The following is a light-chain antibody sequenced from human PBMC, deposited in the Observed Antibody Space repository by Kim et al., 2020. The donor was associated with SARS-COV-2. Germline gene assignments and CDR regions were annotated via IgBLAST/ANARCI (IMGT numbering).Light chain of an antibody. J-gene: IGLJ1*01. CDR3: SSYTSSSTRV. CDR2: DVS. CDR1: SSDFGGYNY. Sequence: GQSITISVTGTSSDFGGYNYVSWYQQHPGKAPKLMIYDVSNRPSGVSNRFSGSKSGNTASLTISGLQAEDEADYYCSSYTSSSTRVFGTGTKVTVL. V-gene: IGLV2-14*03.